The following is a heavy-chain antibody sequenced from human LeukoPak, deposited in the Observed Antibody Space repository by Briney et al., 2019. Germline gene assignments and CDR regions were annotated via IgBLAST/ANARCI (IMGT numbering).Heavy chain of an antibody. D-gene: IGHD3-10*01. CDR2: IYYSGST. V-gene: IGHV4-39*07. CDR3: ATDLGGRSGY. CDR1: GGSISSSSYY. Sequence: SETLSLTCTVSGGSISSSSYYWGWIRQPPGKGLEWIGSIYYSGSTYYNPSLKSRVTISVDTSKNQFSLKLSSVTAADTAVYYCATDLGGRSGYWGQGTLVTVSS. J-gene: IGHJ4*02.